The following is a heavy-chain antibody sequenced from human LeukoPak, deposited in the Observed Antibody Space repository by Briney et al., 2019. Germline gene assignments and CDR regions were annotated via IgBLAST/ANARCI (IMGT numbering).Heavy chain of an antibody. V-gene: IGHV4-59*12. J-gene: IGHJ6*03. Sequence: PSETLSLTCTVSGGSISSYYWGWIRQPPGKGLEWIGYIYYSGSTNYNPSLKSRVTISVGTSKNQFSLKLSSVTAADTAVYYCARPYHYYMDAWGKGTTVTVSS. CDR3: ARPYHYYMDA. CDR1: GGSISSYY. CDR2: IYYSGST.